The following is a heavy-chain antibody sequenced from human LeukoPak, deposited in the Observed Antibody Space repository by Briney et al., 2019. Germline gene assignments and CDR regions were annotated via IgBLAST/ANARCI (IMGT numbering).Heavy chain of an antibody. CDR3: ARAMVRGVIWWFDP. CDR2: IIPIFGTA. V-gene: IGHV1-69*06. CDR1: GGTFSSYA. Sequence: GSSVKVSCKASGGTFSSYAISWVRQAPGQGLEWMGGIIPIFGTANYAQKFQGRVMITADKSTSTAYMELSSPRSEDTAVYYCARAMVRGVIWWFDPWGQGTLVTVSS. D-gene: IGHD3-10*01. J-gene: IGHJ5*02.